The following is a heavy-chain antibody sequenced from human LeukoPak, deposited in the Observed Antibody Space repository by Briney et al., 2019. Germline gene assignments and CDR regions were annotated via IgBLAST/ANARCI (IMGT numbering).Heavy chain of an antibody. J-gene: IGHJ4*02. D-gene: IGHD5-18*01. V-gene: IGHV4-59*01. CDR2: IYYSGTT. Sequence: LSLTCTVSGGSISNYYWNWIRQPPGKGLELIGYIYYSGTTNYNPSLKSRVSMSVDTSKNQFSLKLSSVTAADTAVYYCAREGGYSYGDAPLHFDHWGQGTLVTVSS. CDR3: AREGGYSYGDAPLHFDH. CDR1: GGSISNYY.